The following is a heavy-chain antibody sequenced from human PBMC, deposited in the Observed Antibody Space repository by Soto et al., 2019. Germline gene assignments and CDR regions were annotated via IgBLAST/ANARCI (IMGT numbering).Heavy chain of an antibody. CDR2: IFYSGNT. CDR3: ARIPLVRGPPLYGMDV. V-gene: IGHV4-59*11. CDR1: GVSIRSHY. Sequence: QVQLQESGPGLVKPSETLSLTCTVSGVSIRSHYWSWIRQPPGKGLEWIGFIFYSGNTNYNPSLRSLVTLSVDTSKSQFSLKVNSVAAADTAVYYCARIPLVRGPPLYGMDVWGQGTTVSVSS. D-gene: IGHD3-10*01. J-gene: IGHJ6*02.